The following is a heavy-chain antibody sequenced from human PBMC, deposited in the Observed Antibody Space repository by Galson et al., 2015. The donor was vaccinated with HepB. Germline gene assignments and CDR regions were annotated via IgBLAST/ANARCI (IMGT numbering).Heavy chain of an antibody. Sequence: PALVKPTQTLTLTCTFSGFSLSTSGVGVGWIRQPPGEALEWLALFYWDDDERYSPSLKCRLTITKDTSKNQVVLTMTNMDPVDTATYYCAHVNIVIVPTRYYFDYWCPGALVTVSS. CDR1: GFSLSTSGVG. D-gene: IGHD2/OR15-2a*01. CDR3: AHVNIVIVPTRYYFDY. J-gene: IGHJ4*02. CDR2: FYWDDDE. V-gene: IGHV2-5*02.